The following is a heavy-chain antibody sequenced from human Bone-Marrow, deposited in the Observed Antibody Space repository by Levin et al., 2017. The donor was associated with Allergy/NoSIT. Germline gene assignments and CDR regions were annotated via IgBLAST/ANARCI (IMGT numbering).Heavy chain of an antibody. J-gene: IGHJ6*02. Sequence: LSLTCAASGFPFSSFGMHWVRQAPGKGLEWVAVIWSDGSNTYYADSVKGRFTISRDISKNTLFLQMDSLRAEDTAVYYCAYGSGSYYRGDYYYGMDGWGQGTTVTVSS. CDR1: GFPFSSFG. CDR2: IWSDGSNT. V-gene: IGHV3-33*01. CDR3: AYGSGSYYRGDYYYGMDG. D-gene: IGHD3-10*01.